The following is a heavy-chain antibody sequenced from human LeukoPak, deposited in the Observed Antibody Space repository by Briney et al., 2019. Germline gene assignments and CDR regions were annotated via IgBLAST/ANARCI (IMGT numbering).Heavy chain of an antibody. Sequence: PSETLSLTCTVSGDPISSSPDYWGWIRQPPGKGLEWIGSIYYTGSTYYNPSLKSRVTISVDTSKNQFSLKLSSVTAADTAVYYCAIRYSYSSPPNYWGQGTLVTVSS. V-gene: IGHV4-39*01. J-gene: IGHJ4*02. D-gene: IGHD6-19*01. CDR3: AIRYSYSSPPNY. CDR1: GDPISSSPDY. CDR2: IYYTGST.